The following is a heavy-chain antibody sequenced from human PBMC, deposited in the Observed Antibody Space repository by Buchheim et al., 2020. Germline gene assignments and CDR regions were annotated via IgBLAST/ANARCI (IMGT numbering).Heavy chain of an antibody. Sequence: QVQLQQWGAGLLKPSETLSLTCAVYGGSFSGYYWSWIRKPPGKGLGWFGVINHSGSTNYNPSLKSRVTISVDTSKNQFSLKLSAVTAADTAVYYCARDGSRYSSSWNNWFDPWGQGTL. J-gene: IGHJ5*02. D-gene: IGHD6-13*01. CDR1: GGSFSGYY. CDR3: ARDGSRYSSSWNNWFDP. CDR2: INHSGST. V-gene: IGHV4-34*01.